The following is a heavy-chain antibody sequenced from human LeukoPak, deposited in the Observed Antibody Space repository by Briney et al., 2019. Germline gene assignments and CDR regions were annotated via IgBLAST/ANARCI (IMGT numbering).Heavy chain of an antibody. CDR3: ARVGSYYDFWSGYQDDNWFDP. CDR2: IYYSGST. Sequence: SETLSLTCTVSGGSISSSSYYWGWIRQPPGKGLEWIGSIYYSGSTYYNPSLKSRVTISVDTSKNQFSLKLSSVTAADTAVYYCARVGSYYDFWSGYQDDNWFDPWGQGTLVTVSS. D-gene: IGHD3-3*01. J-gene: IGHJ5*02. CDR1: GGSISSSSYY. V-gene: IGHV4-39*07.